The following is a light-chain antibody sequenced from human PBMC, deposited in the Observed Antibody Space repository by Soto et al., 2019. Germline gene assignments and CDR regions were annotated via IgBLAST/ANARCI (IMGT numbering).Light chain of an antibody. CDR3: QQYGSSPPIT. Sequence: EIVMTQSPATLSVSAGERATLSLRASQSVSSNLAWYQQKPGQAPRLLIYDASSRATGIPDRFSGSGSGTDFTLTISRLEPEDFAVYYCQQYGSSPPITFGQGTRLEIK. CDR1: QSVSSN. J-gene: IGKJ5*01. V-gene: IGKV3-20*01. CDR2: DAS.